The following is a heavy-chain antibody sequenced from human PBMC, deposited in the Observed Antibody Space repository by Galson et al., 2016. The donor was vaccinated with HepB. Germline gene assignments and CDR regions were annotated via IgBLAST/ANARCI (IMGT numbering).Heavy chain of an antibody. D-gene: IGHD2-2*01. CDR2: INWQSGNV. J-gene: IGHJ6*02. V-gene: IGHV3-9*01. Sequence: SLRLSCAASGFRCGDHAMNWVRQVSGKSLEWVAGINWQSGNVTYAGSVAGRFTVSRDNAEYSLYLQMNSLRPQDTALYYCARENRKDSSSWYGGMDVWGQGTTVNVS. CDR3: ARENRKDSSSWYGGMDV. CDR1: GFRCGDHA.